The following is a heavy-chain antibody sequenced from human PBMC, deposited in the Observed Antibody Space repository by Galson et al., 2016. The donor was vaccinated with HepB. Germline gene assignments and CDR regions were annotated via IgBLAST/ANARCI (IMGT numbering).Heavy chain of an antibody. J-gene: IGHJ4*02. CDR1: GCTFTTYG. D-gene: IGHD6-19*01. V-gene: IGHV1-18*01. CDR3: ARGAVSHY. CDR2: ISTSDDNI. Sequence: SVKVSCKASGCTFTTYGVTWVRQAPGQGLEWVGWISTSDDNIQYSQKLQGRVTMTTDTSTTTAYMELRSLRSDDTAVYYCARGAVSHYWGQGTLVTVSS.